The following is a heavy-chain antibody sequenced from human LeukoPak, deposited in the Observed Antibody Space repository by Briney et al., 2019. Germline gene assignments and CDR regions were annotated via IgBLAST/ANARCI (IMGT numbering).Heavy chain of an antibody. V-gene: IGHV3-53*01. J-gene: IGHJ5*02. D-gene: IGHD3-22*01. Sequence: GGSLRLSCAASGFTVSSNYMSWVRQAPGKGLEWVSVIYSGGSTYYADSVKSRFTISRDNSKNTLYLQMNSLRAEDTAVYYCARAEEDYYDSSGYSNWFDPWGQGTLVTVSS. CDR2: IYSGGST. CDR1: GFTVSSNY. CDR3: ARAEEDYYDSSGYSNWFDP.